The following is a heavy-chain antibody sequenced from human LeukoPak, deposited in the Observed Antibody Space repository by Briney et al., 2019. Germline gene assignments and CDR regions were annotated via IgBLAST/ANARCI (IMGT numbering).Heavy chain of an antibody. V-gene: IGHV3-21*01. CDR1: GFTFSSYS. J-gene: IGHJ2*01. D-gene: IGHD3-16*02. CDR3: ARSYDYVWGSYRYTGWYFDL. CDR2: ISSSSSYI. Sequence: GGSLRLSCAASGFTFSSYSMNWLRQAPGKGLEWVSSISSSSSYIYYADSVKGRFTISRDNAKTSLYLQMNSLRAEDTAVYYCARSYDYVWGSYRYTGWYFDLWGRGTLVTGSS.